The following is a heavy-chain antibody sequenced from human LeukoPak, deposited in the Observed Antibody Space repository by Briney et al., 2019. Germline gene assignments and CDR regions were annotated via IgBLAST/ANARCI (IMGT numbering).Heavy chain of an antibody. V-gene: IGHV3-9*01. CDR2: ISWNSGSI. J-gene: IGHJ6*02. D-gene: IGHD1-1*01. CDR1: GFTFDDYA. CDR3: ARDKDRWNYYYGMDV. Sequence: GGSLRLSCAASGFTFDDYAMHWVRQAPGKGLEWVSGISWNSGSIGYADSVKGRFTISRDNAKNSLYLQMNSLRAEDTAVYYCARDKDRWNYYYGMDVWGQGTTVTVSS.